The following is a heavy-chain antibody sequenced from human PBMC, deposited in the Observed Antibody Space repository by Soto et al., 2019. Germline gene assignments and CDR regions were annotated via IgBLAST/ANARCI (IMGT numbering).Heavy chain of an antibody. V-gene: IGHV1-8*01. CDR1: GYTLTSYD. Sequence: ASVKVSCKASGYTLTSYDINWVRQATGQGLECMGWMNPNSGNTGYAQKFQGRVTMTRNTSISTAYMELSSLRSEDTAVYYCARGPPPYQHYYYYMDVWGKGTTVTVSS. CDR3: ARGPPPYQHYYYYMDV. J-gene: IGHJ6*03. CDR2: MNPNSGNT. D-gene: IGHD2-2*01.